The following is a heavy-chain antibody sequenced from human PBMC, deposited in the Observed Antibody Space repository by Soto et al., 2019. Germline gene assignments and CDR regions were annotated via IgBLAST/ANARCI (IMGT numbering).Heavy chain of an antibody. J-gene: IGHJ6*02. CDR2: IHYTGST. Sequence: TLSLTCTVSGGSISSYFWSWIRQPPGKGLEWIGYIHYTGSTNYNPSLNSRVTISVDTSKNQFALKLSSVTAADTAVYYCSRHHEVTKMQYGMDVWGQGTTVTVSS. V-gene: IGHV4-59*01. CDR1: GGSISSYF. CDR3: SRHHEVTKMQYGMDV. D-gene: IGHD4-4*01.